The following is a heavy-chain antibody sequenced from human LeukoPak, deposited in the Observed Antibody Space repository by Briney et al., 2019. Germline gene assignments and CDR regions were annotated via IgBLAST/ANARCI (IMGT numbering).Heavy chain of an antibody. Sequence: SETLSLTCTVSGGSISSYYWSWIRQSPGEGLEWIGYIYYSGSTNYNPSLKSRVTISVDTSKNQCSLILNSVTAADTAVYYCARVDYYDSSVFDYWGQGTLVTVSS. V-gene: IGHV4-59*01. CDR1: GGSISSYY. CDR2: IYYSGST. CDR3: ARVDYYDSSVFDY. J-gene: IGHJ4*02. D-gene: IGHD3-22*01.